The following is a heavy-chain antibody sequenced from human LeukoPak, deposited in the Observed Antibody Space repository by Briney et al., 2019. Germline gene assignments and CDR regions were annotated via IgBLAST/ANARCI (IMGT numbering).Heavy chain of an antibody. Sequence: ASVKVSCKPSGHTFTVYYIHWVRQAPGQGLEWMGWISPHTGGANYQGRVTMTRDTSISTAYMELSRLRSDDTAVYYCATVGETYAQRFYFDSSGYQALHYWGQGTLVTVSS. J-gene: IGHJ4*02. CDR3: ATVGETYAQRFYFDSSGYQALHY. D-gene: IGHD3-22*01. CDR2: ISPHTGGA. CDR1: GHTFTVYY. V-gene: IGHV1-2*02.